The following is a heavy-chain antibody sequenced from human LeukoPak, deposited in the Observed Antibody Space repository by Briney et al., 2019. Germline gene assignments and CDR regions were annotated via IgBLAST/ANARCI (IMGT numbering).Heavy chain of an antibody. D-gene: IGHD6-13*01. CDR1: GFTFDDYA. Sequence: GGSLRLSCAASGFTFDDYAMHWVRQAPGKGLEWVSGISWSSGGIGYADSVKGRFTISRDNAKNSLYLQMNSLRAEDTALYYCAKDSSSWYYFDYWGQGTLVTVSS. J-gene: IGHJ4*02. V-gene: IGHV3-9*01. CDR3: AKDSSSWYYFDY. CDR2: ISWSSGGI.